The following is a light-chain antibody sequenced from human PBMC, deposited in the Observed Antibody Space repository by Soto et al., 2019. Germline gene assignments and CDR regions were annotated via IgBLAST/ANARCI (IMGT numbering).Light chain of an antibody. CDR3: QQFNIWPRT. V-gene: IGKV3-15*01. Sequence: EIVMTQFAATLSVSAGERATLSWGASQNVGSNLGWYQQKPGQAPRLLMSGASTRATGIPARFSGSGYGTEFNLTITSLQSEDFAVYYCQQFNIWPRTFGQGTKVDI. CDR2: GAS. CDR1: QNVGSN. J-gene: IGKJ1*01.